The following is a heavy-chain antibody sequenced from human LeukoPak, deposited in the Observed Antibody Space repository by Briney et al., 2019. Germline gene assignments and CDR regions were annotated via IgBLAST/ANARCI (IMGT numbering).Heavy chain of an antibody. CDR3: AKDKLGSSGSYYGYFDY. CDR1: GFTFSSYA. D-gene: IGHD3-10*01. J-gene: IGHJ4*02. Sequence: GGSLRLSCAASGFTFSSYAMSWVRQAPGKGLEWVSAISGSGSNTYYADSVKGRFTISRENSKNTLYLQMNSLRAEDTALYYCAKDKLGSSGSYYGYFDYWGQGTLVTASS. CDR2: ISGSGSNT. V-gene: IGHV3-23*01.